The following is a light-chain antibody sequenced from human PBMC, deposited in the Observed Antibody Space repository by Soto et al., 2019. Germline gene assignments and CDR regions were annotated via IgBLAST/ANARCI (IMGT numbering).Light chain of an antibody. CDR2: GAS. CDR1: QSVGSN. CDR3: QQYNNWPPIT. J-gene: IGKJ5*01. V-gene: IGKV3-15*01. Sequence: VFTQSPDTLSLYPGERATLSCRASQSVGSNLAWYQQKPGQATRLLIYGASTRANGIPARFSGSGSGTEFTLTISSLQSEDFSSYYCQQYNNWPPITFGQGTRLEIK.